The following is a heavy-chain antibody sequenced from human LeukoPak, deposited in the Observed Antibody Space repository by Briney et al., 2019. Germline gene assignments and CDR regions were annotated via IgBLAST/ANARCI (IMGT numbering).Heavy chain of an antibody. CDR2: INSDGTT. Sequence: GGSLTLSCAASVFTYSSYWMHWVRQVPGKGLVWVSRINSDGTTSYADSVKGRFTISRNNAKNTLYLQMNNLRVEDTAVYYCARDGSLPDYWGQGTLVTVPS. V-gene: IGHV3-74*01. J-gene: IGHJ4*02. CDR1: VFTYSSYW. CDR3: ARDGSLPDY.